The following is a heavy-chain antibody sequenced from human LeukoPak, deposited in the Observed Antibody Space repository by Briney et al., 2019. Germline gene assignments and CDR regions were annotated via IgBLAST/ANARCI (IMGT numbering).Heavy chain of an antibody. CDR1: GYTFTSYG. CDR2: IIPIFGTA. V-gene: IGHV1-69*13. CDR3: ARRLPAYGDYVLPDYYYGMDV. Sequence: ASVKVSCKASGYTFTSYGISWVRQAPGQGLEWMGGIIPIFGTANYAQKFQGRVTITADESTSTAYMELSSLRSEDTAVYYCARRLPAYGDYVLPDYYYGMDVWGQGTTVTVSS. J-gene: IGHJ6*02. D-gene: IGHD4-17*01.